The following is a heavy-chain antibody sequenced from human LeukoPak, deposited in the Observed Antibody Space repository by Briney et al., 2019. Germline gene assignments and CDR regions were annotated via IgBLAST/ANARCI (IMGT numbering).Heavy chain of an antibody. CDR3: ARHAGATSYYYYGMDV. D-gene: IGHD1-14*01. V-gene: IGHV4-39*01. J-gene: IGHJ6*02. CDR1: GGSISSSSYY. CDR2: IYYSGST. Sequence: PSETLSLTCTVSGGSISSSSYYWGWIRQPPGKGLEWIGSIYYSGSTYYNPSLKSRVTISVDTSKNQFSLKLSSVTAADTAVYYCARHAGATSYYYYGMDVWGQGTTVTVSS.